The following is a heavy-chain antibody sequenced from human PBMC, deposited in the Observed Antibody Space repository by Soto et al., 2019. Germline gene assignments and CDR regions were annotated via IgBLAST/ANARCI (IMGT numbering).Heavy chain of an antibody. V-gene: IGHV6-1*01. CDR1: GDSISGSSGT. D-gene: IGHD6-19*01. CDR3: ARAIAVGPYDFDI. J-gene: IGHJ3*02. CDR2: TFFRSKWYS. Sequence: SQTLSLTCVISGDSISGSSGTWNWIRQSPSRGLEWLGRTFFRSKWYSDYAISVKSRITINPDTSRNQLSLQLNSVTPEDTAVYYCARAIAVGPYDFDIWGQGTMVTVSS.